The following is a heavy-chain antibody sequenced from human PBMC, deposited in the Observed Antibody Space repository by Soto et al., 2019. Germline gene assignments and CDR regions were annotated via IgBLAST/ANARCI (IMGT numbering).Heavy chain of an antibody. V-gene: IGHV4-59*01. D-gene: IGHD5-18*01. CDR2: ISYTVDA. Sequence: HVHLQESGPGLVKPSEPLSLTCSVSAGSISRYYWGWVRQSPGEGLEWIAHISYTVDASYNPSLKSRVTISLDTSKNQIALSLMSVTAADTAVYYCVGSLMSRAMESFDYWGQGTLVTVTS. CDR3: VGSLMSRAMESFDY. J-gene: IGHJ4*02. CDR1: AGSISRYY.